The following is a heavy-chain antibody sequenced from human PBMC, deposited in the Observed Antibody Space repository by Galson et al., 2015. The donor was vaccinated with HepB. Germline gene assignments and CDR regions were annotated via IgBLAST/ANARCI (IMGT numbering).Heavy chain of an antibody. J-gene: IGHJ6*02. CDR2: ICAGSTTI. Sequence: SLRLSCAASGVTIPSYSMNWVRKAPGKGLEWLAYICAGSTTIYYADSVKGPFTISRDNAKNFLYLHMNSLRGEDTAVYYCARNPSSYDYYNMDVWGHGTTVAVSS. CDR1: GVTIPSYS. CDR3: ARNPSSYDYYNMDV. V-gene: IGHV3-48*01.